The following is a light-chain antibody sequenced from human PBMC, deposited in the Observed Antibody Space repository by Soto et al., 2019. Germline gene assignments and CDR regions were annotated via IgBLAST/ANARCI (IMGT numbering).Light chain of an antibody. CDR1: QRISGY. Sequence: EIVLTQSPATLSLSPGERATLSCRASQRISGYLAWYQQRPGQAPRLLIYDASNRATGIPVRFSGSGSGTDYTLTITNLESEDFAVYYCQQYDYLVTFGQGTKVEIK. J-gene: IGKJ1*01. CDR2: DAS. V-gene: IGKV3-11*01. CDR3: QQYDYLVT.